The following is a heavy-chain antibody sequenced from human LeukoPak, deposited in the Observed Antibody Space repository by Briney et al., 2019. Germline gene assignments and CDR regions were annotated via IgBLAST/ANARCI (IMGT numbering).Heavy chain of an antibody. CDR2: ISYDGSNK. D-gene: IGHD4-17*01. CDR3: ARDLGFTTVTYFDY. Sequence: GRSLRLSCVASGFTFSSHGMHWVRQAPGKGLEWVAFISYDGSNKYYADSVKGRFTISRDNSKNTLYLQMNSLRAEDTAVYYCARDLGFTTVTYFDYWGQGTLVTVSS. CDR1: GFTFSSHG. J-gene: IGHJ4*02. V-gene: IGHV3-30*03.